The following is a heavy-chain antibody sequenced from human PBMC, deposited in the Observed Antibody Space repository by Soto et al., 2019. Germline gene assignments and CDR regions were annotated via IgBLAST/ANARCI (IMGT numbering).Heavy chain of an antibody. V-gene: IGHV4-39*01. CDR2: IYYSGST. D-gene: IGHD2-2*01. Sequence: SETLSLTCTVSGGSISSSSYYWGWIRQPPGKGLEWLGIIYYSGSTYYSPSLKSRVTISVDASKNLFSLKLSSVTAADTAVYYCARTYVTDVVVVPASKDYMDVWGKGTTVTVSS. CDR3: ARTYVTDVVVVPASKDYMDV. J-gene: IGHJ6*03. CDR1: GGSISSSSYY.